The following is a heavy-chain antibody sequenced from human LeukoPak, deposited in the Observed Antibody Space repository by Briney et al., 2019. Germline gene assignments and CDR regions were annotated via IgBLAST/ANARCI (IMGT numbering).Heavy chain of an antibody. V-gene: IGHV4-59*01. Sequence: SETLSLTCTVSGGSISSYYWSWIRQPPGKGLEWIGYIFYNGSTNYNPSLKSRVTISLDTPKNQFSLKLSSVTAADTAVYYCARLAAAGTAAIDYWGQGTLVTVSS. CDR1: GGSISSYY. D-gene: IGHD6-13*01. CDR3: ARLAAAGTAAIDY. J-gene: IGHJ4*02. CDR2: IFYNGST.